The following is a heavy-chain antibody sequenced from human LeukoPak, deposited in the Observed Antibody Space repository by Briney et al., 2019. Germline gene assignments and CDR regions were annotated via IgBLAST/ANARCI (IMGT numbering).Heavy chain of an antibody. Sequence: GASVKVSCKASGYTFTGYYMHWVRQAPGQGLECMGWINPNSGGTNYAQKFQGRVTMTRDTSISTAYMELSRLRSDDTAVYYCARDQQSLAAAGTGDYWGQGTLVTVSS. CDR3: ARDQQSLAAAGTGDY. CDR1: GYTFTGYY. J-gene: IGHJ4*02. V-gene: IGHV1-2*02. CDR2: INPNSGGT. D-gene: IGHD6-13*01.